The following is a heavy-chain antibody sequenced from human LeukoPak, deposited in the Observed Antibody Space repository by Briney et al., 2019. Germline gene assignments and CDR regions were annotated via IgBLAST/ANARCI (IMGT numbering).Heavy chain of an antibody. D-gene: IGHD1-1*01. CDR3: VLGKLENY. Sequence: GGSLRLSCAASRFTFSSYWMTWVRQAPGKGLEWVAKIKLDGSDKYYVDSVKGRFTISRDNAKNTLYLQMNSLRAEDTAVYYCVLGKLENYWGQGTLVTVSS. J-gene: IGHJ4*02. CDR2: IKLDGSDK. CDR1: RFTFSSYW. V-gene: IGHV3-7*01.